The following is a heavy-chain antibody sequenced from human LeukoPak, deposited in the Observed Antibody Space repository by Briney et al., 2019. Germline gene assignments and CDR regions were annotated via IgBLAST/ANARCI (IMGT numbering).Heavy chain of an antibody. CDR1: GGSISSGGYY. Sequence: PSETLSLTCTVSGGSISSGGYYWSWIRQPPGKGLEWIGYIYHSGSTYYNPSLKSRVTISVDRSENQFSLKLSSVTAADTAVYYCARDHLLAARSHAFDIWGQGTMVTVSS. V-gene: IGHV4-30-2*01. CDR3: ARDHLLAARSHAFDI. CDR2: IYHSGST. J-gene: IGHJ3*02. D-gene: IGHD6-6*01.